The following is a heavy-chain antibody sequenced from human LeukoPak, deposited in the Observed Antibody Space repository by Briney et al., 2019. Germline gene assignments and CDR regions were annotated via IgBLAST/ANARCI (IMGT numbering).Heavy chain of an antibody. V-gene: IGHV3-30*02. Sequence: RTGGSLRLSCAASGFIFIGYGMHWVRQAPGKGPEWVAFIRPDGHNKYYADSVKGRFMISRDNSKNTVDLQMNSLRGDDTAMYYCAKEGAASWDVDVWGKGTTVIVSS. D-gene: IGHD3-3*02. CDR3: AKEGAASWDVDV. CDR1: GFIFIGYG. J-gene: IGHJ6*04. CDR2: IRPDGHNK.